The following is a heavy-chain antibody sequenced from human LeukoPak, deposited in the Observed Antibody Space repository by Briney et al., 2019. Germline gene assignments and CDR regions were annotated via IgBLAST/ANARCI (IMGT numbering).Heavy chain of an antibody. CDR2: IIPMFETT. CDR3: ATSRRIHGSGLAVRYSWLDP. Sequence: ASVKVSCKASGGSFSNKAISWVRQAPGQGLEWMGGIIPMFETTNYAQRFQGRVTITADESTNTAYMELSSLRSEDTAVYFCATSRRIHGSGLAVRYSWLDPWGQGTLVTVSS. J-gene: IGHJ5*02. D-gene: IGHD3-10*01. CDR1: GGSFSNKA. V-gene: IGHV1-69*13.